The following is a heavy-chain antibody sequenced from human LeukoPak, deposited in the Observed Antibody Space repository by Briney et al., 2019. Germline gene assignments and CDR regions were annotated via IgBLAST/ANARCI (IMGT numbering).Heavy chain of an antibody. CDR2: ISSGSTTI. Sequence: GGSLRLSCAASGFTFSSYSMNWVRQAPGKGLEWISYISSGSTTIYYADSVKGRFTISRDNAKNSLYLQMNSLRAEDTAVYYCARGGYYGSGRYYFDSWGQGTLVTVSS. V-gene: IGHV3-48*01. D-gene: IGHD3-3*01. CDR1: GFTFSSYS. J-gene: IGHJ4*02. CDR3: ARGGYYGSGRYYFDS.